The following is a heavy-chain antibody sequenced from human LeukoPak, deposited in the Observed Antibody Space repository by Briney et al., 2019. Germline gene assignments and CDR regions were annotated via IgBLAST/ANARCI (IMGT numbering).Heavy chain of an antibody. V-gene: IGHV4-34*01. CDR2: IDHSGST. CDR3: ARHRRTGYSSSWYLNWFDP. Sequence: SETLSLTCAVYGGSVSAYYWNWIRQPPGKGLEWIGEIDHSGSTNYNPSLKSRLTISVDTSKNQFSLKLSSVTAADTAVYYCARHRRTGYSSSWYLNWFDPWGQGTLVTVSS. J-gene: IGHJ5*02. CDR1: GGSVSAYY. D-gene: IGHD6-13*01.